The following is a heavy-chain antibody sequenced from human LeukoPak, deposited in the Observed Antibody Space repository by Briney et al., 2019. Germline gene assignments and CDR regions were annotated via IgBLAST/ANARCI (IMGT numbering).Heavy chain of an antibody. CDR1: SGSISSSNYY. Sequence: SDTLSLTCTVSSGSISSSNYYWGWIRQPPGKGLEWIGSIYYSGISYYNPSLKSRVTISVDTSKNQFSLKLTSVTAADTAVYYCARRSYSSAWGEGFDYWGQGTLVTVSS. V-gene: IGHV4-39*01. CDR3: ARRSYSSAWGEGFDY. CDR2: IYYSGIS. J-gene: IGHJ4*02. D-gene: IGHD6-25*01.